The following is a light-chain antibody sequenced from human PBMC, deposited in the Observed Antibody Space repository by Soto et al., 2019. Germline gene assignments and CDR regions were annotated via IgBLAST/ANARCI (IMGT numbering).Light chain of an antibody. CDR2: DAS. CDR1: QSASSN. J-gene: IGKJ2*01. CDR3: QQYNKWPLT. V-gene: IGKV3-15*01. Sequence: EIVMTQSPANLSVSLGERATLSCRASQSASSNLAWYHQKPGQAPRLLIYDASARATDIPPRISGSGSGTEFTLTISSLQSEDFAIYYCQQYNKWPLTFGQGTKLEIK.